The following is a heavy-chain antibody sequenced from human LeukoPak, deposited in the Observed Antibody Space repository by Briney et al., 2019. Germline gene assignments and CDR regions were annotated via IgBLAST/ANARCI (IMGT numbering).Heavy chain of an antibody. CDR3: ARDMGYYYDSSSGAFDI. V-gene: IGHV4-34*01. D-gene: IGHD3-22*01. CDR1: GGSFSGYY. J-gene: IGHJ3*02. Sequence: SETLSLTCAVYGGSFSGYYWSWIRQPPGKGLEWIGEINHSGSTNYNPSLKSRVTISVDTSKNQFSLKLSSVTAADTAVYYCARDMGYYYDSSSGAFDIWGQGTMVTVSS. CDR2: INHSGST.